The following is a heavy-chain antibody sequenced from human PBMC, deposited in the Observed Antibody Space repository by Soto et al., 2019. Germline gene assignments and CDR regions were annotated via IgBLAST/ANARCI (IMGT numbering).Heavy chain of an antibody. CDR3: AKDRRAGGNYGFYSDF. D-gene: IGHD1-7*01. CDR2: SSATGAGT. J-gene: IGHJ4*02. Sequence: GGSLRLSCAASGFTFSSYGMTWVRQAPGKGLEWVSFSSATGAGTYYADSVKGRFTISRGNSKNTLYLQMTSLRADDTAVYYCAKDRRAGGNYGFYSDFWGQGALVTVSS. V-gene: IGHV3-23*01. CDR1: GFTFSSYG.